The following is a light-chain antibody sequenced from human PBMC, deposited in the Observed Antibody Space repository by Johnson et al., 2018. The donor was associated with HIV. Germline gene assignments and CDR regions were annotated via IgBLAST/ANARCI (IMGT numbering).Light chain of an antibody. J-gene: IGLJ1*01. Sequence: QSVLTQPPSVSAAPGQKVTISCSASSSNIVNIYISWYQHLPGTAPKLLIYDNNKRPSGIPDRFSGSKSGTSATLGITGLQTGDEADYYCGTWDSSLSAGINYVFGTGTKVTVL. CDR2: DNN. CDR3: GTWDSSLSAGINYV. V-gene: IGLV1-51*01. CDR1: SSNIVNIY.